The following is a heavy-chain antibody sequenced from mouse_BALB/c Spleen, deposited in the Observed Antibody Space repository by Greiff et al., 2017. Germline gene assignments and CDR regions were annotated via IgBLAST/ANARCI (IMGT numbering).Heavy chain of an antibody. J-gene: IGHJ3*01. CDR2: ISNGGGST. CDR3: ARHDGYYARFAY. CDR1: GFTFSSYT. D-gene: IGHD2-3*01. Sequence: EVMLVESGGGLVQPGGSLKLSCAASGFTFSSYTMSWVRQTPEKRLEWVAYISNGGGSTYYPDTVKGRFTISRDNAKNTLYLQMSSLKSEDTAMYYCARHDGYYARFAYWGQGTLVTVSA. V-gene: IGHV5-12-2*01.